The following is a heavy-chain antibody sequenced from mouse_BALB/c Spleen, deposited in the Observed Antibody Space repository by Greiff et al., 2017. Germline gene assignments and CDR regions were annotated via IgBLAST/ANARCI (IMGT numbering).Heavy chain of an antibody. D-gene: IGHD1-1*01. J-gene: IGHJ1*01. CDR1: GFNIKDTY. CDR2: IDPANGNT. CDR3: ARDYGSGYWYFDV. Sequence: VQLKQSGAELVKPGASVKLSCTASGFNIKDTYMHWVKQRPEQGLEWIGRIDPANGNTKYDPKFQGKATITADTSSNTAYLQRRRLTSEDTDVYYCARDYGSGYWYFDVWGAGTTVTVSA. V-gene: IGHV14-3*02.